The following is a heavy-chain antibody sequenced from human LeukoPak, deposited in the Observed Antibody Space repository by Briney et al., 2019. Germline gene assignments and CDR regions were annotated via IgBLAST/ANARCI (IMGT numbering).Heavy chain of an antibody. Sequence: SETLSLTCTVSGASISRFYWSWIRQPPGKGLEWIGYIHYSGSTNYNPSLKSGVTISVDTAKNQFSLKLSSVTAADTAVYYCVRGGEGVGPTPSIPYWYFDLWGRGTLVTVSS. CDR1: GASISRFY. D-gene: IGHD1-26*01. CDR3: VRGGEGVGPTPSIPYWYFDL. V-gene: IGHV4-59*01. J-gene: IGHJ2*01. CDR2: IHYSGST.